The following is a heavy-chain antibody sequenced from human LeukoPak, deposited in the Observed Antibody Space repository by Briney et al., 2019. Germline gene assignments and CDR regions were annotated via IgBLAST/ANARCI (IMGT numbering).Heavy chain of an antibody. CDR2: IRYDGSNK. V-gene: IGHV3-33*01. J-gene: IGHJ4*02. Sequence: GGSLRLSCAASGFTFSSYGMHWVRQAPGKGLEWVAVIRYDGSNKYYADSVKGRFTISRDNSKNTLYLQMNSLRAEDTAVYYCARGPPYCSSTSCYLEYWGQGTLVTVSS. CDR3: ARGPPYCSSTSCYLEY. CDR1: GFTFSSYG. D-gene: IGHD2-2*01.